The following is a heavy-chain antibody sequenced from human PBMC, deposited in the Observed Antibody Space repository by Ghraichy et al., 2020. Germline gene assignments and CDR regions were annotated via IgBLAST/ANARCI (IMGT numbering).Heavy chain of an antibody. V-gene: IGHV4-59*01. CDR1: GGSISSYY. CDR3: ARDTGDAFDI. D-gene: IGHD1-14*01. CDR2: IYYSGST. J-gene: IGHJ3*02. Sequence: SETLSLTCTVSGGSISSYYWSWIRQPPGKGLEWIGYIYYSGSTNYNPSLKSRVTISVDTSKNQFSLMLSSVTAADTAVYYCARDTGDAFDIWGQGTMVTVSS.